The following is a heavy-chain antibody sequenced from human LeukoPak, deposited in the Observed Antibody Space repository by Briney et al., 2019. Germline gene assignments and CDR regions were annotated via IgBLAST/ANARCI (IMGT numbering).Heavy chain of an antibody. CDR2: MNPNSGNT. Sequence: ASVKVSCKASGYTFTSYAMNWVRQATGQGLEWMGWMNPNSGNTGYAQKFQGRVTITRNTSVSTAYMELSSLRSEDTAVYYCARMYSGYDDDAFDIWGQGTMVTVSS. CDR3: ARMYSGYDDDAFDI. V-gene: IGHV1-8*03. J-gene: IGHJ3*02. D-gene: IGHD5-12*01. CDR1: GYTFTSYA.